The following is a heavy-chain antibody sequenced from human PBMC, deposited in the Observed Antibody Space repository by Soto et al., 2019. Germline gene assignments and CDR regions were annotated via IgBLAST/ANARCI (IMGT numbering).Heavy chain of an antibody. CDR1: GFTFSSYS. V-gene: IGHV3-48*01. CDR3: ARGRDSSSTRPYYFDY. CDR2: ISSSSSTI. J-gene: IGHJ4*02. Sequence: GGSLRLSCAASGFTFSSYSMNWVRQAPGKGLEWVSYISSSSSTIYYAGSVKGSFTISRDNAKNSLYLQMNSLRAEDTAVYYCARGRDSSSTRPYYFDYWGQGTLVTVSS. D-gene: IGHD6-6*01.